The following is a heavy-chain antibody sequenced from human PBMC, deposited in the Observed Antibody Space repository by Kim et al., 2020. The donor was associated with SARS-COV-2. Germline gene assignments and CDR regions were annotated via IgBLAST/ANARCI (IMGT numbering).Heavy chain of an antibody. CDR1: GGFISSYY. CDR3: ARESEGYSSGWFIDY. V-gene: IGHV4-59*01. Sequence: SETLSLTCTVSGGFISSYYWSWIRQPPGKGLEWIGYIYYSGSTNYNPSLKSRVTISVDTSKNQFSLKLSSVTAADTAVYYCARESEGYSSGWFIDYWGQGTLVTVSS. CDR2: IYYSGST. D-gene: IGHD6-19*01. J-gene: IGHJ4*02.